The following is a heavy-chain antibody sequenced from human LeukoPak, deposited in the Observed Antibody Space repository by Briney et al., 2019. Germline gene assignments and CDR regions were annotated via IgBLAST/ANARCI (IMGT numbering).Heavy chain of an antibody. J-gene: IGHJ1*01. Sequence: GGSLRLSCAASGFTFSSYSMNWVRQAPGKGLEWVSYISSSSSTIYYADSVKGRFTISRDNAKNSLYLQMNSLRAEDTAVYYCASFSDYSNYEYFQQRGQGTLVTVSS. D-gene: IGHD4-11*01. CDR3: ASFSDYSNYEYFQQ. CDR1: GFTFSSYS. V-gene: IGHV3-48*01. CDR2: ISSSSSTI.